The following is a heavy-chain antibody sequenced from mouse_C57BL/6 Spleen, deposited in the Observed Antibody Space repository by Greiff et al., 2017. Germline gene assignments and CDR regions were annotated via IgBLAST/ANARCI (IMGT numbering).Heavy chain of an antibody. D-gene: IGHD2-12*01. CDR2: INPGSGGT. J-gene: IGHJ3*01. CDR3: ARDDQAWFAY. Sequence: QVQLQQSGAELVRPGTSVKVSCKASGYAFTNYLIEWVKQRPGQGLEWIGVINPGSGGTNYNEKFKGKATLTADKSSSTAYMQLSSLTSEDSAVYFCARDDQAWFAYWGQGTLVTVSA. CDR1: GYAFTNYL. V-gene: IGHV1-54*01.